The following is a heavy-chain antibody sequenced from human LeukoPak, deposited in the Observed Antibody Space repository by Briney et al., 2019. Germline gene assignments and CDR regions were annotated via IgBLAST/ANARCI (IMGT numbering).Heavy chain of an antibody. Sequence: SETLSLTCAVYGGSFSGYHWTWIRQSPGKGLEWIGDINPSGSTYYNPSIKSRLTISVDTSKNQFSLKLRSVTAADTAVYYCARGRHDITMIVVVMTSVSYYLDVWGKGTTVTVS. V-gene: IGHV4-34*01. CDR1: GGSFSGYH. D-gene: IGHD3-22*01. CDR3: ARGRHDITMIVVVMTSVSYYLDV. CDR2: INPSGST. J-gene: IGHJ6*03.